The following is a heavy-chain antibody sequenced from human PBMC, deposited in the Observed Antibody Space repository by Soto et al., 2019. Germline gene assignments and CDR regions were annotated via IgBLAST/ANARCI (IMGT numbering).Heavy chain of an antibody. D-gene: IGHD6-19*01. CDR1: GFTFSGYW. Sequence: GGSLRLSCAASGFTFSGYWMTWVRQAPGKGLEWVANVKHDGSQTYYVDSVNGRFTISRDNAKNSLYLQVNSLRAEDTAVYYCARGSGWSDYWGLGTLVTVSS. CDR3: ARGSGWSDY. V-gene: IGHV3-7*04. J-gene: IGHJ4*02. CDR2: VKHDGSQT.